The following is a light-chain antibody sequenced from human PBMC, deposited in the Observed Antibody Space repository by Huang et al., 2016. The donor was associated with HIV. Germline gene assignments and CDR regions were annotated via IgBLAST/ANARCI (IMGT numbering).Light chain of an antibody. CDR1: QSVSSD. CDR2: GAS. CDR3: QQYNDWPRT. V-gene: IGKV3-15*01. Sequence: EIVMTQSPDTLSVSPGERPTLSCRASQSVSSDLAWYQVKPGQAPRRLIYGASTRATDIPARFSGSGSGTEFTLTISSLQSEDFAIYYCQQYNDWPRTFGQGTKVEIK. J-gene: IGKJ1*01.